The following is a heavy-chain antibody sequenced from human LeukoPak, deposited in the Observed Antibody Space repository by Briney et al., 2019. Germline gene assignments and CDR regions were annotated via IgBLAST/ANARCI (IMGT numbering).Heavy chain of an antibody. CDR3: ARGRDVDYYGSGSYLGY. V-gene: IGHV1-18*01. D-gene: IGHD3-10*01. CDR2: ISAYNGNT. J-gene: IGHJ4*02. Sequence: GASVKVSCKASGYTFTSYDINWVRQATGQGLEWMGWISAYNGNTNYAQKLQGRVTMTTDTSTSTAYMELRSLRSDDTAVYYCARGRDVDYYGSGSYLGYWGQGTLVTVSS. CDR1: GYTFTSYD.